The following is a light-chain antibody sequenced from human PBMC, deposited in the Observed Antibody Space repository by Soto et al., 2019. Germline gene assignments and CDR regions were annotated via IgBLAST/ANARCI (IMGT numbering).Light chain of an antibody. Sequence: EVVLTQSPGTLSLSPRERAALSCRASQSVRSTYLAWYQQKPGQAPRLLIYGASSRATGIPDRFSGSGSGTDFTLTISRLEPEDFAVYYCQLYGSPPLYTFGQGTKLEI. V-gene: IGKV3-20*01. CDR2: GAS. J-gene: IGKJ2*01. CDR1: QSVRSTY. CDR3: QLYGSPPLYT.